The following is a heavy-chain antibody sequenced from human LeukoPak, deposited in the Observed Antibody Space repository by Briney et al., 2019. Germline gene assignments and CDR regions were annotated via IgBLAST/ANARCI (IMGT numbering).Heavy chain of an antibody. V-gene: IGHV4-34*01. CDR1: GGSFSGYY. J-gene: IGHJ4*02. CDR2: INHSGST. CDR3: ARGSILDTATVTAGEFDY. Sequence: SETLSLTCTVYGGSFSGYYWSWIRQPPGKGLEWIGEINHSGSTNYNPPLKSRVTISVDTSKNQFSLNLSSVTAADTAVYYCARGSILDTATVTAGEFDYWGQGTLVTVSS. D-gene: IGHD5-18*01.